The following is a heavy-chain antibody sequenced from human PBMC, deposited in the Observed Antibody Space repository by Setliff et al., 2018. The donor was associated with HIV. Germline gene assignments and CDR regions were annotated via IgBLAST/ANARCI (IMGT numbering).Heavy chain of an antibody. CDR3: ARRGDFFYYAMDV. CDR2: THYSGSS. Sequence: PSETLSLTCTISGGFISNHYWNWIRQPPGKGLEWIGSTHYSGSSYYSPSLKSRVTISLDTSKNQFSLKLSSMTAADTAVYYCARRGDFFYYAMDVWGQGTTVTVSS. CDR1: GGFISNHY. V-gene: IGHV4-59*11. J-gene: IGHJ6*02.